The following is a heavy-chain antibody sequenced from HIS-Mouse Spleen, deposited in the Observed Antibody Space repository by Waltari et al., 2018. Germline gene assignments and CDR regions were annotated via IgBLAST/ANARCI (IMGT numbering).Heavy chain of an antibody. CDR3: AREYSSSWYYYYGMDV. CDR2: ISYDGSNK. D-gene: IGHD6-13*01. J-gene: IGHJ6*02. Sequence: VVQPGRSLRLSCAASGFTFSSYAMHWVRQAPGKGLEWVAVISYDGSNKYYADSVKGRFTISRDNSKNTLYLQMNSLRAEDTAVYYCAREYSSSWYYYYGMDVWGQGTTVTVSS. V-gene: IGHV3-30-3*01. CDR1: GFTFSSYA.